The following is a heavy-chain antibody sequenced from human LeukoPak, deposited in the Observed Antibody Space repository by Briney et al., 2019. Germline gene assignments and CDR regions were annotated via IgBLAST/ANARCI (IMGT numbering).Heavy chain of an antibody. J-gene: IGHJ4*02. CDR1: GFTFSSYG. CDR3: AKDPGIAVAVTFDY. CDR2: IKQDGSEK. Sequence: GGSLRLSCAASGFTFSSYGMHWVRQAPGKGLEWVANIKQDGSEKYYVDSVKGRFTISRDNAKNSLYLQMNSLRAEDTAVYYCAKDPGIAVAVTFDYWGQGTLVTVSS. D-gene: IGHD6-19*01. V-gene: IGHV3-7*03.